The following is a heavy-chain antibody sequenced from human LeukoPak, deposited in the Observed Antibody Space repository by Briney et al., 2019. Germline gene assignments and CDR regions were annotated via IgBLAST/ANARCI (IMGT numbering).Heavy chain of an antibody. CDR1: GFTFSDYW. D-gene: IGHD2-15*01. CDR3: AREGIRGYCSGGSCYVDY. Sequence: GGSLRLSCAASGFTFSDYWMSWVRQAPGKGLEWVANIKQDGSEKYYVDSVKGRFTISRDNAKNSLYLQMNSLRAEDTAVYYCAREGIRGYCSGGSCYVDYWGQGTLVTVSS. CDR2: IKQDGSEK. J-gene: IGHJ4*02. V-gene: IGHV3-7*01.